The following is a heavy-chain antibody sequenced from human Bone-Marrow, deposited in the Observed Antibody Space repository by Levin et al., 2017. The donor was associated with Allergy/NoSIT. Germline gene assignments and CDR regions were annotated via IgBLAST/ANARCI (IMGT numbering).Heavy chain of an antibody. J-gene: IGHJ4*02. CDR2: IYHSGSA. V-gene: IGHV4-59*02. CDR1: GGSVTAYY. CDR3: ARDPRAALDY. Sequence: ASETLSLTCTVSGGSVTAYYWTWIRQPPGKGLEWIGHIYHSGSADYNPSLRSRVAMSIDTSRNQFSLKLKSVTAADTAVYFCARDPRAALDYWGQGTLVTVSS.